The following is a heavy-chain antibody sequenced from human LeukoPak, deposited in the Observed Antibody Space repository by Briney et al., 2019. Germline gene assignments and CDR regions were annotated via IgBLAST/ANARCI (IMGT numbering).Heavy chain of an antibody. CDR1: GFTFSSYG. D-gene: IGHD5-18*01. CDR2: ISSSSSTI. J-gene: IGHJ6*03. Sequence: GGTLRLSCAASGFTFSSYGMSWVRQAPGKGLEWVSYISSSSSTIYYADSVKGRFTISRDNAKNSLYLQMNSLRAEDTAVYYCARDLEYSYGPYNYYYYYMDVWGKGTTVTVSS. CDR3: ARDLEYSYGPYNYYYYYMDV. V-gene: IGHV3-48*01.